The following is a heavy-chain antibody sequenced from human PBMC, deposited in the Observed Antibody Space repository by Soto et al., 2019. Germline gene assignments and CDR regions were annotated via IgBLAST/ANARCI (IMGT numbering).Heavy chain of an antibody. J-gene: IGHJ4*02. D-gene: IGHD1-1*01. Sequence: GGSLRLSCSASGFSFSSHDMTWVRQAPGKGLEWVSAVSGSGSNTCYADSVKGRFTISRDNSKNTLYLQMNSLRVEDTAVYYCAKAFIQLWLVAYWGQGTLVTVSS. CDR1: GFSFSSHD. V-gene: IGHV3-23*01. CDR3: AKAFIQLWLVAY. CDR2: VSGSGSNT.